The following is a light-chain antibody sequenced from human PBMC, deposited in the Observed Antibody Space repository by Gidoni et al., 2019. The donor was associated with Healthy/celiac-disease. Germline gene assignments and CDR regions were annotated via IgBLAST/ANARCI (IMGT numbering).Light chain of an antibody. Sequence: DIQITQSLSSVSASVGDRVSITFRASQGSSSWLAWYQQKPGKAPKLLIYAASSLQSGVPSRFSGSGSGTDFTLTISSLQPEDFATYYCQQANSFPGPFGPGTKVDIK. CDR2: AAS. CDR3: QQANSFPGP. J-gene: IGKJ3*01. V-gene: IGKV1-12*01. CDR1: QGSSSW.